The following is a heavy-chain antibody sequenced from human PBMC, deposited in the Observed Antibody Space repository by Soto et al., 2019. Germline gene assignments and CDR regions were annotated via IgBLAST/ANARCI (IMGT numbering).Heavy chain of an antibody. V-gene: IGHV1-46*01. Sequence: ASVKVSCKASGYTFTSYYMHWVRQAPGQGLEWMGIINPSGGSTSYAQKFQGRVTMTRDTSTSTVYMELSSLRSEDTAVYYCARDPIDSSGYYYDVDYWGQGTLVTVSS. CDR2: INPSGGST. CDR3: ARDPIDSSGYYYDVDY. D-gene: IGHD3-22*01. CDR1: GYTFTSYY. J-gene: IGHJ4*02.